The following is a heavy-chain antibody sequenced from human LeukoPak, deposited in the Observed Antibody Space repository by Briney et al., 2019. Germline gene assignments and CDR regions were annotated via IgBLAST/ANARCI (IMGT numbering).Heavy chain of an antibody. CDR1: GGSISRGGYH. CDR2: IYHSGST. V-gene: IGHV4-30-2*01. CDR3: SRGRWVSDGGNSDAIDI. Sequence: SETLPLTCAVSGGSISRGGYHWSWTRQPPGKGLEWIGYIYHSGSTYYNTPLKSRVTISVVRSKIQFSLKLSSVAAAGTTVYYCSRGRWVSDGGNSDAIDIWGQGTMVTVSS. J-gene: IGHJ3*02. D-gene: IGHD4-23*01.